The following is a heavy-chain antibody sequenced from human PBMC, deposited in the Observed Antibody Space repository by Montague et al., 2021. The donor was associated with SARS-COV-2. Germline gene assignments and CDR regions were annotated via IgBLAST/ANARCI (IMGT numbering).Heavy chain of an antibody. J-gene: IGHJ3*02. CDR2: IYHSGST. D-gene: IGHD6-19*01. Sequence: SETLSLTCTVSGYSISTGYYWGWIRQPPGKGLEWIGTIYHSGSTYFNPSPKSRVTISVDTSKNQFSLNLSYEPAADTAVYYCAKVAGSHDTFDIWGSGTMVTVSS. CDR3: AKVAGSHDTFDI. CDR1: GYSISTGYY. V-gene: IGHV4-38-2*02.